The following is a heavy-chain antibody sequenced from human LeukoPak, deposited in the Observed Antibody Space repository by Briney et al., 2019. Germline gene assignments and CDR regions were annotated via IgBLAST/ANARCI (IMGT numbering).Heavy chain of an antibody. CDR3: ARHVRAVAGRFEYFHH. V-gene: IGHV4-39*01. D-gene: IGHD6-19*01. Sequence: SETLSLTCTVSGDSISSSSYYWGWIRQPPGKGLGWIGSIYYSGSTYYNPSLKSRVTISVDTSKNQFSLKLSSVTAADTAVYYCARHVRAVAGRFEYFHHWGQGTLVTVSS. CDR1: GDSISSSSYY. CDR2: IYYSGST. J-gene: IGHJ1*01.